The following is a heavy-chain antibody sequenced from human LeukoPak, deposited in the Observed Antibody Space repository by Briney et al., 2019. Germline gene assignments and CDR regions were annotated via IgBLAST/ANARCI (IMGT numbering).Heavy chain of an antibody. Sequence: GGSLRLSCAASGFTFSSYWMSWVRQAPGKGLEWVSSIRDNGDTTYYADSVKGRFTISRDNSRNTLYLQMNSLRAEDTAIYYCAKNGGGDFYYYIDVWGKGTTVTVSS. V-gene: IGHV3-23*01. CDR3: AKNGGGDFYYYIDV. CDR1: GFTFSSYW. D-gene: IGHD2-8*01. J-gene: IGHJ6*03. CDR2: IRDNGDTT.